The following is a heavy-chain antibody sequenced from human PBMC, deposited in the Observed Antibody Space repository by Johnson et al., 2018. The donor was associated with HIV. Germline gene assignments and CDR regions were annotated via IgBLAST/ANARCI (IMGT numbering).Heavy chain of an antibody. J-gene: IGHJ3*02. V-gene: IGHV3-9*01. CDR1: GFTFSNYA. CDR2: ISWNSGSI. Sequence: VQLVESGGGLVQPGGSLRVSCATSGFTFSNYAMHWVRQAPGKGLEWVSGISWNSGSIGYPDSVKGRFTIPRDNAKNTQYLQMNSLRAEDTAVYYCARDRIAARLWAFDIWGQGTMVTVSS. CDR3: ARDRIAARLWAFDI. D-gene: IGHD6-6*01.